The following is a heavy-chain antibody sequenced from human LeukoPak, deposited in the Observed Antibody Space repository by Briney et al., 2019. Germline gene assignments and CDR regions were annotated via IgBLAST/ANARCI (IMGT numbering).Heavy chain of an antibody. J-gene: IGHJ5*02. CDR2: INHSGST. CDR1: GGSFSGYY. D-gene: IGHD2-15*01. V-gene: IGHV4-34*01. Sequence: SEALSLTCAVYGGSFSGYYWSWIRQPPGKGLEWIGEINHSGSTNYNPSLKSRVTISVDTSKNQFSLKLSSVTAADTAVYCCARRPEFHIVVLVAARQYNWFDPWGQGTLVTVSS. CDR3: ARRPEFHIVVLVAARQYNWFDP.